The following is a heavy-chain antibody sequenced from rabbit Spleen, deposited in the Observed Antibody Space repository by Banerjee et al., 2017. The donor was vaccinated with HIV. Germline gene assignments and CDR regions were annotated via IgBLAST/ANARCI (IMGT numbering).Heavy chain of an antibody. D-gene: IGHD8-1*01. J-gene: IGHJ6*01. V-gene: IGHV1S45*01. CDR2: IDAGLSGST. CDR3: ARDTGSSFSSYGMDL. Sequence: QEQLVESGGGLVKPEGSLTLTCTASGFSFSSSYYMCWVRQAPGKGLEWIACIDAGLSGSTWYASWVNGRFTISKTSSTTVTLQMTSLTVADTATYFCARDTGSSFSSYGMDLWGPGTLVTVS. CDR1: GFSFSSSYY.